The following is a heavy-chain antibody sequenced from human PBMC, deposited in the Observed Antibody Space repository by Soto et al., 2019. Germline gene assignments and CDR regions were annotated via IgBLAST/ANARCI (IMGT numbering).Heavy chain of an antibody. CDR2: IRSKAYGGTT. D-gene: IGHD3-22*01. Sequence: EVQLVESGGGLVKPGRSLRLSCTASGFTFGDYAMSWFRQAPGKGLEWVGFIRSKAYGGTTEYAASVKGRFTISRDDSESIAYLQMNSLKTEDTAVYYCTRDRGYITMIVVENYWYFDLWGCGTLVTVSS. CDR1: GFTFGDYA. CDR3: TRDRGYITMIVVENYWYFDL. J-gene: IGHJ2*01. V-gene: IGHV3-49*05.